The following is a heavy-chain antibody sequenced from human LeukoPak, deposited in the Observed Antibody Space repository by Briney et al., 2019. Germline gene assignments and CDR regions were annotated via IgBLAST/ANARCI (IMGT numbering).Heavy chain of an antibody. CDR2: LNPNSDGT. Sequence: ASVKVSCTTSGYTFTAFFIHWVRQAPGQGPEWMSCLNPNSDGTNYGQKLQGRVTMTRDTSISTAFIALSRLRSDDTGVYFCARVGAAYEDSNYWGEGTLVTVSS. V-gene: IGHV1-2*02. J-gene: IGHJ4*02. D-gene: IGHD1-26*01. CDR3: ARVGAAYEDSNY. CDR1: GYTFTAFF.